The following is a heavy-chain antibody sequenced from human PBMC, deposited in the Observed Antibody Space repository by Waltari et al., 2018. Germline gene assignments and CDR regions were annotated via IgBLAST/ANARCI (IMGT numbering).Heavy chain of an antibody. CDR1: GGSISSGSYY. CDR2: IYTSGGT. Sequence: QVQLQESGPGLVKPSQTLSLTCTVSGGSISSGSYYWSWIRQPAGKGREWIGRIYTSGGTSYNPSLKSRVTISVDTSKNQFSRKRSSVTAADTAVYYCAREAYCGGDCYPYYYGMDVWGQGTTVTVSS. D-gene: IGHD2-21*02. V-gene: IGHV4-61*02. CDR3: AREAYCGGDCYPYYYGMDV. J-gene: IGHJ6*02.